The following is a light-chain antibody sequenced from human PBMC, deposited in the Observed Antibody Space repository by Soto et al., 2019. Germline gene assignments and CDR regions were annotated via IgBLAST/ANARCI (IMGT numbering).Light chain of an antibody. CDR1: QSVSNNY. V-gene: IGKV3-20*01. J-gene: IGKJ5*01. CDR3: QQYGTPRSVT. Sequence: ENVLTQSPGTLSLSPGERATLSCRASQSVSNNYLAWYQQKPGQAPRLLIYGASNRATGIPDRFSGSGFGTDFTLTISKVEPEDFAVYYCQQYGTPRSVTFGQGTRLEIK. CDR2: GAS.